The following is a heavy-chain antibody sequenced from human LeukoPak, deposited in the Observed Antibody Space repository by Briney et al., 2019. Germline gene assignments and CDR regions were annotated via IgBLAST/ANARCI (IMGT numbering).Heavy chain of an antibody. D-gene: IGHD1/OR15-1a*01. J-gene: IGHJ4*02. CDR1: GYSFTTHW. Sequence: GESLKISCKGSGYSFTTHWIGWVRQMPGKGLEWMGIIFPGDSDTAYSPSFQGHVTISADKSISTAFLQWSSLKASDSAMYYCASSESQTKFEYWGQGTLVTVSS. CDR2: IFPGDSDT. CDR3: ASSESQTKFEY. V-gene: IGHV5-51*01.